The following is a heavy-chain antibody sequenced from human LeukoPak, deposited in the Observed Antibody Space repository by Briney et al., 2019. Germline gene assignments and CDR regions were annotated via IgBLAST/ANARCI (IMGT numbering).Heavy chain of an antibody. D-gene: IGHD3-22*01. CDR1: GYTFTSYY. CDR3: ARDERYYDSSGYYYPLGY. CDR2: INPSGGST. J-gene: IGHJ4*02. Sequence: ASVKVSCKASGYTFTSYYMHWVRQAPGQGLEWMGIINPSGGSTSYAQKFQGRVTMTRDTSTSTVYMELSSLRSEDTGVYYCARDERYYDSSGYYYPLGYWGQGTLVTVSS. V-gene: IGHV1-46*01.